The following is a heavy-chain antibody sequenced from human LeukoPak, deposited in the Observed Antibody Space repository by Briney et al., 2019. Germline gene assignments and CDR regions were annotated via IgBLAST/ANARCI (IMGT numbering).Heavy chain of an antibody. D-gene: IGHD2-2*01. Sequence: PGASLQISCKGSGSIFTSYWISWVRQLPGKGLEWMGRIDPSDSYTNYSPSFQGHVTISTDKSISTAYLQWSSLEASDTAMYYCARVVPAANEDWFDPWGQGTLVTVSS. J-gene: IGHJ5*02. V-gene: IGHV5-10-1*01. CDR2: IDPSDSYT. CDR1: GSIFTSYW. CDR3: ARVVPAANEDWFDP.